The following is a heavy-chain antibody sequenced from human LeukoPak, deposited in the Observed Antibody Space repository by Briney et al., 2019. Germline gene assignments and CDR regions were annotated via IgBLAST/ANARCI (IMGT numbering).Heavy chain of an antibody. D-gene: IGHD2-15*01. CDR3: ARARGHYCSGGSCYGPFDY. CDR1: GFTFSSYG. V-gene: IGHV3-33*01. J-gene: IGHJ4*02. Sequence: PGRSLRLSCAASGFTFSSYGMHWVRQAPGKGLELVAVIWYDGSNKYYADSVKGRFTISRDNSKNTLYLQMNSLRAEDTAVYYCARARGHYCSGGSCYGPFDYWGQGTLVTVSS. CDR2: IWYDGSNK.